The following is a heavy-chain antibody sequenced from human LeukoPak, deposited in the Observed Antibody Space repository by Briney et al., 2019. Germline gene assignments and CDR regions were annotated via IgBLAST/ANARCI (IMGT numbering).Heavy chain of an antibody. CDR1: GFTFSSYG. Sequence: GGSLGLSCAASGFTFSSYGMNWVRQAPGKGLEWVSAISGSGGSTYYADSVKGRFTISRDNSKNTLYLQMNSLRAEDTAVYYCAKGGVVAATMYYYYMDVWGKGTTVTVSS. CDR2: ISGSGGST. CDR3: AKGGVVAATMYYYYMDV. D-gene: IGHD2-15*01. J-gene: IGHJ6*03. V-gene: IGHV3-23*01.